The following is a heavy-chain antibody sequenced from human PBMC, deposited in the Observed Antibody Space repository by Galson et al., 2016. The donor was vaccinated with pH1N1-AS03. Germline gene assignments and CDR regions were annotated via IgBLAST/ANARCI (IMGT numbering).Heavy chain of an antibody. CDR2: IRQDGSEK. V-gene: IGHV3-7*03. CDR1: GFSFSASW. D-gene: IGHD5/OR15-5a*01. J-gene: IGHJ2*01. CDR3: ARESPLVYYLDL. Sequence: SLRLSCAASGFSFSASWMSWVRQAPGEGLAWVANIRQDGSEKYYVDSVEGRSTISRDNAQTSLYLQMNSLRDEDRAVYSFARESPLVYYLDLWGRGTLVTVSS.